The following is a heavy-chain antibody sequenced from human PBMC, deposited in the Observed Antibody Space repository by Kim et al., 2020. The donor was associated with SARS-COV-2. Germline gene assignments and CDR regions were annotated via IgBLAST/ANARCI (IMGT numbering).Heavy chain of an antibody. CDR3: GRASDGSFDI. Sequence: ASVKVSCKASGYTFTSNAIHWVRQAPGQRLEWMGRINAANGNTKYSQILEGRVIIRRDTSATTAYMELSSLTSEDTAEYYCGRASDGSFDIWGPGTTVTVS. CDR1: GYTFTSNA. J-gene: IGHJ3*02. D-gene: IGHD2-21*02. V-gene: IGHV1-3*01. CDR2: INAANGNT.